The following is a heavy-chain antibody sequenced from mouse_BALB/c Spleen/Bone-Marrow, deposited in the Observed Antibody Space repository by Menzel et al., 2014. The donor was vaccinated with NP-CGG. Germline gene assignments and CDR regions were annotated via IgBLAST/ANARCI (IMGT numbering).Heavy chain of an antibody. D-gene: IGHD3-1*01. CDR2: IYPGSGST. J-gene: IGHJ3*01. CDR1: GYNFTSYG. CDR3: ARFSQLGLLAY. Sequence: VQLQQSGAELVKPGTSVKLSCKASGYNFTSYGINWGRRRPGQGLEGIGVIYPGSGSTNYNEKFKSKATLTVDTSSSTAYMQLSSLASEDSALYYCARFSQLGLLAYWGQGTLVTVSA. V-gene: IGHV1-55*01.